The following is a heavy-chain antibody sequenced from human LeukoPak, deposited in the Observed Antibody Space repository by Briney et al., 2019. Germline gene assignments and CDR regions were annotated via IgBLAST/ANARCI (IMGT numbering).Heavy chain of an antibody. V-gene: IGHV1-69*05. CDR3: ARGRSGWDGVHDY. CDR1: GGTFRSYA. Sequence: SVKVSCKASGGTFRSYAISWVRQAPGRGLEWMGRIIPIFGTANYAQKFQGRVTITTDESTSTAYMELSSLRSEDTAVYYCARGRSGWDGVHDYWGQGTLVTVSS. J-gene: IGHJ4*02. CDR2: IIPIFGTA. D-gene: IGHD6-19*01.